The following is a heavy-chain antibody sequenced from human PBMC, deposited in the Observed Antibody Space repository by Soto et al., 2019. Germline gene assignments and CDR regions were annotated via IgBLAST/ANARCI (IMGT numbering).Heavy chain of an antibody. CDR1: GYTFSTSG. D-gene: IGHD2-15*01. CDR2: ISTYNGDT. Sequence: QVQLVQSGAEVRKPGASVKVSCKASGYTFSTSGMSWLRQAPGQGLEWMGWISTYNGDTNDAPKFQDRATTTSDTPTSTVYMELRSLRSDDTAVYYCARAGAAPYYYSGMDVWGQGTRVTVSS. V-gene: IGHV1-18*01. CDR3: ARAGAAPYYYSGMDV. J-gene: IGHJ6*02.